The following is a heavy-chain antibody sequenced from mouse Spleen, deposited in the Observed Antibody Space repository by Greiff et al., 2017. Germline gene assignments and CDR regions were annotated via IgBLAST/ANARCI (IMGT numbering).Heavy chain of an antibody. D-gene: IGHD1-1*01. CDR2: IDPSDSET. CDR3: ARWGDYFYFDY. J-gene: IGHJ2*01. Sequence: QVQLQQPGAELVRPGSSVKLSCKASGYTFTSYWMHWVKQRPIQGLEWIGNIDPSDSETHYNQKFKDKATLTVDKSSSTAYMQLSSLTSEDSAVYYCARWGDYFYFDYWGQGTTLTVSS. V-gene: IGHV1-52*01. CDR1: GYTFTSYW.